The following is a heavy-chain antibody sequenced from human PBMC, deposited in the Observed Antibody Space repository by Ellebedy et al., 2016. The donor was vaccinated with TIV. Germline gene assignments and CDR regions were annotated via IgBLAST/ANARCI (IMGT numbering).Heavy chain of an antibody. Sequence: ASVKVSCKASGYTFTDHFVHWVRQAPGQGLEWMGWISAYTGDTNYAQKFQGRVTMSTDTSTSTAYMELRSLRSDDTAVYYCTRDMVQGMVARYLWFDYWGQGTLVTVSS. D-gene: IGHD5-12*01. CDR1: GYTFTDHF. CDR3: TRDMVQGMVARYLWFDY. V-gene: IGHV1-18*04. J-gene: IGHJ4*02. CDR2: ISAYTGDT.